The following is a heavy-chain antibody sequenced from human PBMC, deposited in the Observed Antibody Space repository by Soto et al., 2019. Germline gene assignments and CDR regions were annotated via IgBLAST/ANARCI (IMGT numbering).Heavy chain of an antibody. CDR1: VFTFSSYA. CDR3: AKGYYYASSGHHPTIDGMDV. CDR2: ISGSGGST. Sequence: VGSLRLSCAASVFTFSSYAMSCVRHSPGKWLKWVSAISGSGGSTYYADSVKGRFTISRDNSKNTLYLQMNSLRAEDTAVYYCAKGYYYASSGHHPTIDGMDVGGQGSTVTVS. D-gene: IGHD3-22*01. V-gene: IGHV3-23*01. J-gene: IGHJ6*02.